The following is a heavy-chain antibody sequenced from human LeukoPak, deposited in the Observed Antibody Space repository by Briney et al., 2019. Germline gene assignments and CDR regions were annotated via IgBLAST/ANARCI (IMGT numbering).Heavy chain of an antibody. CDR2: INPSGGST. Sequence: ASVKVSCKASGYIFTSYYTHWVRQAPGQGLEWMGIINPSGGSTSYAQKFQGRVTMTRDMSTSTVYMELSNLRSEDTAVYYCARVEYYGSGTNSPFDYWGQGTLVTVSS. CDR1: GYIFTSYY. CDR3: ARVEYYGSGTNSPFDY. V-gene: IGHV1-46*01. J-gene: IGHJ4*02. D-gene: IGHD3-10*01.